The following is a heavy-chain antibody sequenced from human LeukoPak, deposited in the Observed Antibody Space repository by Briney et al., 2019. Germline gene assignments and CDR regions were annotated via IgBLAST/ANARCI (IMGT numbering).Heavy chain of an antibody. V-gene: IGHV3-23*01. CDR1: GFTFSSYA. J-gene: IGHJ4*02. Sequence: GGSLRLSCAASGFTFSSYAMSWVRQAPGKGLEWVSAISGSGGSTYYADSVKGRFTISRDNSKNPLYLQMNSLRAEDTAVYYCAKDLIRRSYPPPFDYWGQGTLVTVSP. CDR3: AKDLIRRSYPPPFDY. CDR2: ISGSGGST. D-gene: IGHD1-26*01.